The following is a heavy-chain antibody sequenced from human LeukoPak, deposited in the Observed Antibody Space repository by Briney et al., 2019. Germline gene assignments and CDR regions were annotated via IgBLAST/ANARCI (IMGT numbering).Heavy chain of an antibody. CDR1: GFSFSGHW. J-gene: IGHJ5*02. CDR2: ISPTGSTT. D-gene: IGHD1-26*01. Sequence: GGSLRLSCTASGFSFSGHWMHWARQLPGKGLAWVSRISPTGSTTSYADSVKGRFTISRDNAKNSLYLQMNSLRAEDTAVYYCATVGNNYPWGQGTLVTVSS. V-gene: IGHV3-74*01. CDR3: ATVGNNYP.